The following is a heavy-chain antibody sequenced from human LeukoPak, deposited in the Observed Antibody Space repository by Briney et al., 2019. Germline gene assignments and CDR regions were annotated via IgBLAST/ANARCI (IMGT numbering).Heavy chain of an antibody. D-gene: IGHD6-19*01. CDR3: ARSNSSRRYYYYYGMDV. J-gene: IGHJ6*04. CDR2: INHSGST. CDR1: GGSFSGHY. V-gene: IGHV4-34*01. Sequence: SETLSLTCAVYGGSFSGHYWSWIRQPPGKGLEWIGEINHSGSTNYNPSLKSRVTISVDTSKNQFSLKLSSVTAADTAVYYCARSNSSRRYYYYYGMDVWGKGTTVTVSS.